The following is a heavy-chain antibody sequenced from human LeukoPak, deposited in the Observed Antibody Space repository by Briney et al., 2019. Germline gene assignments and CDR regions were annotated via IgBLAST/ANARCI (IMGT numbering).Heavy chain of an antibody. CDR3: AGLHIAAAGTLNY. CDR2: VHPSEGT. Sequence: SETLSLTCAVSGGSVSHSNWWTWVRQSPGKGLEWIEEVHPSEGTNYNPSLKSRVTISLDKSKNQFSLKLSSVTAADTAVYYCAGLHIAAAGTLNYWGQGTLVTVSS. J-gene: IGHJ4*02. CDR1: GGSVSHSNW. D-gene: IGHD6-13*01. V-gene: IGHV4-4*02.